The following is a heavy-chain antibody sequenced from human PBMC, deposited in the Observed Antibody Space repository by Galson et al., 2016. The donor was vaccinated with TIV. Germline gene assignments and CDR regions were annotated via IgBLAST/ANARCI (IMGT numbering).Heavy chain of an antibody. V-gene: IGHV1-69*04. Sequence: SVKVSCKASGGTFIRYAITWVRQAPGQGLEWMGRIIPIIGIINYAQNFQGRVTITADQFTSTVYMELSSLRSEDTAVYYCARLRSDSNGYYLPLDYWGQGTLLTVSS. CDR1: GGTFIRYA. CDR3: ARLRSDSNGYYLPLDY. J-gene: IGHJ4*02. D-gene: IGHD3-22*01. CDR2: IIPIIGII.